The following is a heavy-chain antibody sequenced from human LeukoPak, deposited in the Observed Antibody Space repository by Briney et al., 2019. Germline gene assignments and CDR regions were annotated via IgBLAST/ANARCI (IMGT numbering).Heavy chain of an antibody. J-gene: IGHJ5*02. CDR1: GFTSSSYA. V-gene: IGHV3-30-3*01. Sequence: TGGSLRLSCAASGFTSSSYAMHWVRQAPGKGLEWVAVISYDGSNKYYADSVKGRFTISRDNSKNTLYLQMNSLRAEDTAVYYCARQRIEYYYGSGSSNWFDPWGQGTLVTVSS. D-gene: IGHD3-10*01. CDR3: ARQRIEYYYGSGSSNWFDP. CDR2: ISYDGSNK.